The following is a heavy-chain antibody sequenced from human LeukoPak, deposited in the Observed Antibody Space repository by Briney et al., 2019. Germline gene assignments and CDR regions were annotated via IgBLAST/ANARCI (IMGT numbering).Heavy chain of an antibody. CDR3: AREGGVATHFDY. CDR2: INSGGTTI. V-gene: IGHV3-11*04. Sequence: GGSLRLSCAASGFTFSDYYMSWIRQAPGKGLEWISYINSGGTTIYYVDSVKGRFTISRDNAKNSLYLQMNSLRAEDTAVYYCAREGGVATHFDYWGQGTLVTVSS. D-gene: IGHD5-12*01. J-gene: IGHJ4*02. CDR1: GFTFSDYY.